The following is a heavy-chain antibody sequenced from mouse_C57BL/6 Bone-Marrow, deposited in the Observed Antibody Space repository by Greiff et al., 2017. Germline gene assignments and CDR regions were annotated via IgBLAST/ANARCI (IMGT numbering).Heavy chain of an antibody. CDR3: AKEGLYDYPDY. CDR2: IGPSDSYT. CDR1: GYTFTSYW. D-gene: IGHD2-4*01. J-gene: IGHJ2*01. Sequence: QVQLQQPGAELVMPGASVKLSCKASGYTFTSYWMHWVKQRPGQGLEWIGEIGPSDSYTNYNQKFKGKSTLTVDKSSSTAYMQLSSLTSEDSAVYYCAKEGLYDYPDYWGQGTTLTVSS. V-gene: IGHV1-69*01.